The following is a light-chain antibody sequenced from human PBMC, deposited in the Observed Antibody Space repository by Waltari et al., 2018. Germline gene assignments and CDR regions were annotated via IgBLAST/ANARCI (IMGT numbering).Light chain of an antibody. CDR3: AVWDDSLSGRV. Sequence: QSVLTQPPSASGTPGQRVTISCSGSSSNIGSNYVYWYQQFPRTAPKLLSYRNNQRASGVSDRFSGSKSGTSASLAISGLRSDDEADYYCAVWDDSLSGRVFGGGTKLTVL. CDR2: RNN. CDR1: SSNIGSNY. J-gene: IGLJ3*02. V-gene: IGLV1-47*01.